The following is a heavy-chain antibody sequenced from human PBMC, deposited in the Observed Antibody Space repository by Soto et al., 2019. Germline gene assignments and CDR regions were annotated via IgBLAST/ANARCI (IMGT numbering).Heavy chain of an antibody. CDR3: ARLLDEAHFPRWFDT. J-gene: IGHJ5*02. D-gene: IGHD3-3*02. V-gene: IGHV1-69*13. Sequence: ASVKVSCKASGGTFSSYGISWVRQAPGQGLEWMGGIIPMFDTGNYAQKFQGRATITADESTTTVYLELSSLTSEDTAVYYCARLLDEAHFPRWFDTWGQGTLVTVSS. CDR1: GGTFSSYG. CDR2: IIPMFDTG.